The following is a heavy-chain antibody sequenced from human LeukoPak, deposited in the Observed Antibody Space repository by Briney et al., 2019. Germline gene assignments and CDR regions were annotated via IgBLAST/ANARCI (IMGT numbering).Heavy chain of an antibody. CDR3: ARGLYCGGDCYSDDAFDI. J-gene: IGHJ3*02. CDR2: IIPIFGTA. CDR1: GYTFTSYG. V-gene: IGHV1-69*13. Sequence: SVKVSCKASGYTFTSYGISWVRQAPGQGLEWMGGIIPIFGTANYAQKFQGRVTITADESTSTAYMELSSLSSEDTAVYYCARGLYCGGDCYSDDAFDIWGQGTMVTVSS. D-gene: IGHD2-21*01.